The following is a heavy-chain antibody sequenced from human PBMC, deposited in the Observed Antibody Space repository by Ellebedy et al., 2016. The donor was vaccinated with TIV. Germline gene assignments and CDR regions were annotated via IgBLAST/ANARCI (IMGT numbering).Heavy chain of an antibody. CDR2: VYYNGNT. CDR1: GGSMTSHY. CDR3: ARLTRTIFGVVQTIDY. Sequence: MPSETLSLTCTVSGGSMTSHYWSWIRQPPGKGLEWIGYVYYNGNTNYNPSLKSRLTLAVDTSKNQFSLKLSSVTAADTAVYYCARLTRTIFGVVQTIDYWGQGTLVTVSS. D-gene: IGHD3-3*01. J-gene: IGHJ4*02. V-gene: IGHV4-59*08.